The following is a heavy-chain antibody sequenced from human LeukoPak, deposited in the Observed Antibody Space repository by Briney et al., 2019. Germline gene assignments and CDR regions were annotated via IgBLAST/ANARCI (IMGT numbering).Heavy chain of an antibody. V-gene: IGHV1-69*13. CDR3: ASGDLYYYDSSGIYYFDY. J-gene: IGHJ4*02. CDR1: GGTFSSYA. Sequence: GASVKVSCKASGGTFSSYAISWVRQAPGQGLEWMGGIIPIFGTANYAQKFQGRVTITADESTSTAYMELSSLRFEDTAVYYCASGDLYYYDSSGIYYFDYWGQGTLVTVSS. D-gene: IGHD3-22*01. CDR2: IIPIFGTA.